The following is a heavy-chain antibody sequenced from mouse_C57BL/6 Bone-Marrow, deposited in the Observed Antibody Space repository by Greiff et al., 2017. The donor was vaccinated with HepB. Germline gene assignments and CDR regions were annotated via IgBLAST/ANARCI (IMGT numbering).Heavy chain of an antibody. CDR1: GYTFTSYW. CDR3: ARWTTVVAYYAMDY. D-gene: IGHD1-1*01. CDR2: IHPNSGST. Sequence: VQLQQPGAELVKPGASVKLSCKASGYTFTSYWMHWVKQRPGQGLEWIGMIHPNSGSTNYNEKFKSKATLTVDKSSSTAYMQLSSLTSEDSAVYYCARWTTVVAYYAMDYWGQRTSVTVSS. V-gene: IGHV1-64*01. J-gene: IGHJ4*01.